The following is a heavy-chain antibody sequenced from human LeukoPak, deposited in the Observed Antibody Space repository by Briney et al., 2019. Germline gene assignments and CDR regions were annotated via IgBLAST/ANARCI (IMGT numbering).Heavy chain of an antibody. Sequence: PGGSLRLSCAASGFTFSSYEMNWVRQAPGKGLEWVSYISSSGSTIYYADSVKGRFTISRDNAKNSLYLQMNSLRAEDTAVYYCARESAEGHSDGYVGYFWGQGTLVTVSS. V-gene: IGHV3-48*03. CDR2: ISSSGSTI. CDR3: ARESAEGHSDGYVGYF. CDR1: GFTFSSYE. D-gene: IGHD5-18*01. J-gene: IGHJ4*02.